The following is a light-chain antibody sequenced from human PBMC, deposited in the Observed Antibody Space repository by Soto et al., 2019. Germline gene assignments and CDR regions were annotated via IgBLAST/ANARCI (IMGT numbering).Light chain of an antibody. CDR3: QQSYTSPPWT. CDR2: SAS. V-gene: IGKV1-39*01. Sequence: DIQMTQSPSCLSASVGGRVTISCRSGQSISTYLNWYQQKPGTAPRLLIYSASSVKTGVPPRFSGSGSGRDFTLTISSLRPEDIATYFCQQSYTSPPWTFGQGTKVDI. J-gene: IGKJ1*01. CDR1: QSISTY.